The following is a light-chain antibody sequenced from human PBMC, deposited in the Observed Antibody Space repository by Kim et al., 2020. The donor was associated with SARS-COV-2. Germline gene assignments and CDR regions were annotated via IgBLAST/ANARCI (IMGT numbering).Light chain of an antibody. CDR3: QQYNNYYT. CDR1: QSVSTW. Sequence: LSASVGDRVTITCRSSQSVSTWLAWYQQKPGKAPKVLIYEVSTLGGGVPSRFSGSGSGTEFTLTISSLQPDDFATYYCQQYNNYYTFGRGTKLEI. CDR2: EVS. V-gene: IGKV1-5*01. J-gene: IGKJ2*01.